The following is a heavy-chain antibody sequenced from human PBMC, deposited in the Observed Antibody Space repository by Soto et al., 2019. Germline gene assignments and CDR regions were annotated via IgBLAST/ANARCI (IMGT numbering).Heavy chain of an antibody. D-gene: IGHD4-4*01. CDR1: GDTFTDYW. CDR3: ASHISNFRYYYYAMAV. J-gene: IGHJ6*02. CDR2: SFPGDSDT. Sequence: GASLKISFKGPGDTFTDYWIGWVLQLPGKGLEWTGISFPGDSDTRYSPSFHGHVTITVDKSTSTAYRQLTTQKASDTAMYYCASHISNFRYYYYAMAVGGQGTTVTVSS. V-gene: IGHV5-51*01.